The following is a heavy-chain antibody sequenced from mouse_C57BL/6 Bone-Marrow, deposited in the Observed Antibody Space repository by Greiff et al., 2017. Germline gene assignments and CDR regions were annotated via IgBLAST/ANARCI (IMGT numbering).Heavy chain of an antibody. CDR1: GFNIKDYY. CDR3: TTIGDSSPYCAMDY. V-gene: IGHV14-1*01. D-gene: IGHD3-3*01. Sequence: EVQLQQSGAELVRPGASVKLSCTASGFNIKDYYMHWVKQRPEQGLEWIGRIDPEDGDTEYAPKFQGKATMTADTSSNTAYLQLSSLTSEDTAVYYCTTIGDSSPYCAMDYWGQGTSVTVSS. J-gene: IGHJ4*01. CDR2: IDPEDGDT.